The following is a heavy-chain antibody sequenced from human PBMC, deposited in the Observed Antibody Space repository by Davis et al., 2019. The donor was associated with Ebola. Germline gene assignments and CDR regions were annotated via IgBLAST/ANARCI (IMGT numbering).Heavy chain of an antibody. CDR1: GGSISSYY. J-gene: IGHJ4*02. V-gene: IGHV4-59*08. CDR2: IYYSGST. Sequence: MPSETLSLTCTVSGGSISSYYWSWIRRPPGKGLEWIGYIYYSGSTNYNPSLKSRVTISVDTSKNQFSLKLSSVTAADTAVYYCARGTRFLEWLFHDYWGQGTLVTVSS. CDR3: ARGTRFLEWLFHDY. D-gene: IGHD3-3*01.